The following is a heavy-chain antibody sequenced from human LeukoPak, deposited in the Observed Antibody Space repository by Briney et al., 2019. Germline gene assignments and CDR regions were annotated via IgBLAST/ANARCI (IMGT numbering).Heavy chain of an antibody. CDR2: TYYRSKWYN. Sequence: PSQTLSLTCDISGDSVSSINGAWNWIRQSPSRGLEWLGRTYYRSKWYNEYAESMKGRMTITPDTSNNRFSLQLNSLTPDDTAVYYCARDLANTGWYTFDYWGQGTLVTVSS. CDR1: GDSVSSINGA. CDR3: ARDLANTGWYTFDY. D-gene: IGHD6-19*01. J-gene: IGHJ4*02. V-gene: IGHV6-1*01.